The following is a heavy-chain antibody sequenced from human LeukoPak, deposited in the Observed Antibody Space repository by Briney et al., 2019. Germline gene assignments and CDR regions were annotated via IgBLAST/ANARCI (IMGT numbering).Heavy chain of an antibody. Sequence: GGSLRLSCAASGFTFSNAWMSWVRQAPGKGLEWVGRIKSKTDGGTTDYAAPVKGRFTISRDDSKNTLYLQMNSLKTEDTAVYYCTTQYYDILTGYFQFDYRGQGTLVTVSS. V-gene: IGHV3-15*01. CDR2: IKSKTDGGTT. D-gene: IGHD3-9*01. J-gene: IGHJ4*02. CDR1: GFTFSNAW. CDR3: TTQYYDILTGYFQFDY.